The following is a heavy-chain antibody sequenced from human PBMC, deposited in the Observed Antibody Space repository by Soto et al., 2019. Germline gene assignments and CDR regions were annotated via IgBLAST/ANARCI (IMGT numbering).Heavy chain of an antibody. V-gene: IGHV3-23*01. Sequence: EVQLLESGGGLVRPGGSLRLSCAASGFTFYNYAMKWVRQAPGKGLEWVSTISGGGDGTYYADSVKGRFNISRYNSRNTVYLQMNSLRDEDTAVYYCAKKGLGSLATYCTTGDCHYAFDDWGQGTLVTVSS. CDR1: GFTFYNYA. J-gene: IGHJ3*01. CDR2: ISGGGDGT. CDR3: AKKGLGSLATYCTTGDCHYAFDD. D-gene: IGHD2-8*01.